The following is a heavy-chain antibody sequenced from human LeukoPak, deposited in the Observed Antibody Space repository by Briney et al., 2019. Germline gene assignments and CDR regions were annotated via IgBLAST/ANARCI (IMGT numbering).Heavy chain of an antibody. D-gene: IGHD5-24*01. J-gene: IGHJ3*02. V-gene: IGHV3-30*18. Sequence: GRSLRLSCAASGFTFSSYGMHWVRQAPGKGLEWVAVISYDGSNKYYADSVKGRFTISRDNSKNTLYLQMNSLRAEDTAVYYCAKVTMEMATIGIGAFDIWGQGTMVTVSS. CDR2: ISYDGSNK. CDR1: GFTFSSYG. CDR3: AKVTMEMATIGIGAFDI.